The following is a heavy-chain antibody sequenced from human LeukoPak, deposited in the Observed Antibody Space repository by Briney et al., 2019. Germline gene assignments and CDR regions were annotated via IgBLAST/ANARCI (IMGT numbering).Heavy chain of an antibody. D-gene: IGHD1-26*01. CDR2: ISSSGSTI. CDR1: GFTFSDYY. Sequence: GGSLRLSCAASGFTFSDYYMSWIRQAPGKGLEWVSYISSSGSTIYYGDSVKGRFTFSRDNAKNSLYLQMNSLRDEDTAVYYCARDRGVGASYYWYFDLWGRGTLVTVSS. J-gene: IGHJ2*01. V-gene: IGHV3-11*01. CDR3: ARDRGVGASYYWYFDL.